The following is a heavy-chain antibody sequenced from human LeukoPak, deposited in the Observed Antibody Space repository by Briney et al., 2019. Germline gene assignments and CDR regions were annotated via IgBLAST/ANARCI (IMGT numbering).Heavy chain of an antibody. D-gene: IGHD6-13*01. V-gene: IGHV4-59*08. CDR2: IYYSGST. CDR3: ARHECSWCTIDY. Sequence: SETLSLTCTVSGGSISSYYWSWIRQPPGKGLEWIGYIYYSGSTNYNPSLKSRVTISVDTSKNQFSLKLSSVTAADTAVYYCARHECSWCTIDYWGQGTLVTVSS. CDR1: GGSISSYY. J-gene: IGHJ4*02.